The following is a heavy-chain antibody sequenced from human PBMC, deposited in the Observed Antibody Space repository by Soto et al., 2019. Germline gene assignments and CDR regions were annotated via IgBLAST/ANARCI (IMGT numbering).Heavy chain of an antibody. V-gene: IGHV3-49*03. CDR2: IGSKAYGGST. CDR3: TRCLGDTALALPGY. CDR1: GFTFADYV. J-gene: IGHJ4*02. Sequence: PGGSLRLSCTASGFTFADYVMSWFRQSPGKGLEWVGFIGSKAYGGSTEYASSVKGRFTISRDNSKSIAYLHIKSVKTEDAAYCYCTRCLGDTALALPGYWGQGTLVTVSS. D-gene: IGHD5-18*01.